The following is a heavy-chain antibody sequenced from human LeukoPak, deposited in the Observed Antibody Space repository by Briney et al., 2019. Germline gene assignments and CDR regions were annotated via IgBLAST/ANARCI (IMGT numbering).Heavy chain of an antibody. Sequence: GASVKVSCKASGGTFSSYAISWVRQAPGQGLEWMGGIIPIFGTANYAQKFQGRVTITTDESTSTAYMELSSLRSEVTAVYYCARGATSSSWYAFDIWGQGTMVTVSS. CDR1: GGTFSSYA. V-gene: IGHV1-69*05. CDR2: IIPIFGTA. J-gene: IGHJ3*02. D-gene: IGHD6-13*01. CDR3: ARGATSSSWYAFDI.